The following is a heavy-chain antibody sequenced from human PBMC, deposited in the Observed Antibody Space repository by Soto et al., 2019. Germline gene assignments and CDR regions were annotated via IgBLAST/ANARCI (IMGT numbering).Heavy chain of an antibody. CDR3: ARDVESGSSQYYYYYYGMDV. Sequence: QVQLVESGGGVVQPGRSLRLSCAASGFTFSSYAMHWVRQAPGKGLEWVAVISYDGSNKYYADSVKGRFTISRDNSKNTLYLQMNSLRAEDRAVYYCARDVESGSSQYYYYYYGMDVWGQGTTVTVSS. J-gene: IGHJ6*02. D-gene: IGHD1-26*01. V-gene: IGHV3-30-3*01. CDR1: GFTFSSYA. CDR2: ISYDGSNK.